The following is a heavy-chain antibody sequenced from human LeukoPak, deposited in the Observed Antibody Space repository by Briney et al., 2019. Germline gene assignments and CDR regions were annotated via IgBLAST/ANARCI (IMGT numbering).Heavy chain of an antibody. J-gene: IGHJ4*02. CDR2: IWYDGSNK. CDR1: GFTFSSYG. CDR3: ARANGEVTTAELDY. D-gene: IGHD4-17*01. V-gene: IGHV3-33*01. Sequence: PGGSLRLSCAASGFTFSSYGMHWVRQAPGKGLEWVAVIWYDGSNKYYADSVKGRFTISRDNSKNTLYLQMNSLRAEDTAVYYCARANGEVTTAELDYWGQGTLVTVSS.